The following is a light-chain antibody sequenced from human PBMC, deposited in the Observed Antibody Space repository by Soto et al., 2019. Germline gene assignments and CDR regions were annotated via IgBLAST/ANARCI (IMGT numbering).Light chain of an antibody. Sequence: DIQMTQSPSTLSASVGDRVTITCRASQSISSWLAWYQQKPGKAPKLLIYDASSLESGVPSRFSGSGSGTEFTLTISSLQPDAFATYYCQQYNSYSFGQGTKVDNK. CDR1: QSISSW. CDR3: QQYNSYS. V-gene: IGKV1-5*01. J-gene: IGKJ1*01. CDR2: DAS.